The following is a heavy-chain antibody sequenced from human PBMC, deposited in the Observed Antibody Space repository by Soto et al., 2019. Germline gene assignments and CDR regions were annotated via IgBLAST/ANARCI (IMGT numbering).Heavy chain of an antibody. D-gene: IGHD2-2*01. Sequence: GGSLRLSCAASGFTFSTFCMSWVRQAPGRGLEWVSTISSSGGGTYADSVRGRFTVSRDNSKTTLYLQMNSLRAEDTAVYYCAKGMPLTLFDLWCQGTLVTVSS. V-gene: IGHV3-23*01. CDR2: ISSSGGGT. J-gene: IGHJ5*02. CDR1: GFTFSTFC. CDR3: AKGMPLTLFDL.